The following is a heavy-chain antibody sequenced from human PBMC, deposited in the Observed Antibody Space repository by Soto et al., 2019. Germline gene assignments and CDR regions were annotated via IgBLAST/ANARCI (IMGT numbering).Heavy chain of an antibody. J-gene: IGHJ4*02. CDR3: ARGGVSTRTFDY. D-gene: IGHD3-3*01. Sequence: PGESLKISCKGSGYNFAGYWIAWVRQMPGKGLELMGIIYPSDSDTRYRPSFQGQVTVSADKSISSAYLQWSSLRASDTAMYYCARGGVSTRTFDYWGQGTPVTVSS. CDR2: IYPSDSDT. V-gene: IGHV5-51*01. CDR1: GYNFAGYW.